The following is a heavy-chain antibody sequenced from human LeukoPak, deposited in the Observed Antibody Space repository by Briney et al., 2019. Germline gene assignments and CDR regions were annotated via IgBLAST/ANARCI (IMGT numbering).Heavy chain of an antibody. CDR3: ARSPYLLIVTESYYMDV. CDR2: MNPNSGNT. J-gene: IGHJ6*03. CDR1: GYTFTSYD. D-gene: IGHD1-26*01. Sequence: ASVKVSCKASGYTFTSYDINWVRQATGQGLEWMGWMNPNSGNTGYAQKFQGRVTITRNTSISTAYMELSSLRSEDTALYYCARSPYLLIVTESYYMDVWGKGTTVTVSS. V-gene: IGHV1-8*03.